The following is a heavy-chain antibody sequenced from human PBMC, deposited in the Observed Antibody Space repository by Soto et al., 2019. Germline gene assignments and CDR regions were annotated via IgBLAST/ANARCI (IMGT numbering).Heavy chain of an antibody. D-gene: IGHD3-10*01. CDR1: GGSVSGYL. CDR2: MSYTGNT. V-gene: IGHV4-59*02. CDR3: ARADTTIVPLDQ. Sequence: XTLSLTCTVSGGSVSGYLWNWIRQPPGKGLEWIGYMSYTGNTNYNPSLTSRVSISVDTSKNQFSLNLNSVTAADTAVYYCARADTTIVPLDQWGQGTLGTVS. J-gene: IGHJ4*02.